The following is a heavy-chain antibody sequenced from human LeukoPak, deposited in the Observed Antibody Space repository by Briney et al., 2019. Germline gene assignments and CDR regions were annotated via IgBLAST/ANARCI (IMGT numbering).Heavy chain of an antibody. CDR3: ARDNSAFNWNDRGALDI. Sequence: GASVKVSCKASGYTFTGYYIHWVRQAPGQGLEWMGWINPNSGGTNYAQKFQGRVTMTRDTSIYTAYMELSRLRSDDTAVFYCARDNSAFNWNDRGALDIWGQGTMVTVSS. J-gene: IGHJ3*02. V-gene: IGHV1-2*02. D-gene: IGHD1-1*01. CDR1: GYTFTGYY. CDR2: INPNSGGT.